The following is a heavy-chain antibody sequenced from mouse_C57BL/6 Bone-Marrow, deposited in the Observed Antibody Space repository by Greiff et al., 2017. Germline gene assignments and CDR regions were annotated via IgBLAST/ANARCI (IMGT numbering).Heavy chain of an antibody. V-gene: IGHV14-3*01. Sequence: EVKLQESVAELVRPGASVKLSCTASGFNIKNNYMHWVKQRPEQGLEWIGRIDPANGITKYAPKFQGKATITADTSSNTAYLQLSSLTSEDTAIYYCASLFFAYWGQGTLVTVSA. D-gene: IGHD6-2*01. CDR3: ASLFFAY. J-gene: IGHJ3*01. CDR2: IDPANGIT. CDR1: GFNIKNNY.